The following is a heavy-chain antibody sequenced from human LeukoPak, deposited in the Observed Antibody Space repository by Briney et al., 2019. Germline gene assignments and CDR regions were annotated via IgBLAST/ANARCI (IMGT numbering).Heavy chain of an antibody. CDR2: MNPNSGNT. D-gene: IGHD3-10*01. J-gene: IGHJ5*02. Sequence: GASVKVSCKASGYTFTSYDINWVRQATGQGLEWMGWMNPNSGNTDYAQKFQGRVTMTRNTSISTAYMELSSLRSEDTAVYYCARSGRYYGSGRNWFDPWGQGTLVTVSS. V-gene: IGHV1-8*02. CDR3: ARSGRYYGSGRNWFDP. CDR1: GYTFTSYD.